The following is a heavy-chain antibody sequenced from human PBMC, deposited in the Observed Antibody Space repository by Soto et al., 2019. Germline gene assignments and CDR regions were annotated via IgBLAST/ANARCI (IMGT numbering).Heavy chain of an antibody. CDR3: ESLTNGRPGDA. CDR2: VYSNGHT. V-gene: IGHV4-39*01. CDR1: GYSISNKNYN. D-gene: IGHD2-8*01. J-gene: IGHJ5*02. Sequence: SXALSLTCTVSGYSISNKNYNLGWTRQPPGKGLEWIGTVYSNGHTYHNPSLKSRLAMAVDTSKNQFSLSLISVTAADTAVYFCESLTNGRPGDAWGQGTLVTVSS.